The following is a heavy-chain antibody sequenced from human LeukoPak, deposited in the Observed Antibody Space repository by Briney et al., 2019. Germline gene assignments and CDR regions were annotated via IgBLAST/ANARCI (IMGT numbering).Heavy chain of an antibody. J-gene: IGHJ4*02. Sequence: ASVKVSCKASGGTFSSYAISWVRQAPGQGLEWMGWISAYNGNTNYAQKLQGRVTMTTDTSTSTAYMELRSLRSDDTAVYYCARAKYYDFWSGYYPFDYWGQGTLVTVSS. CDR1: GGTFSSYA. CDR2: ISAYNGNT. V-gene: IGHV1-18*01. D-gene: IGHD3-3*01. CDR3: ARAKYYDFWSGYYPFDY.